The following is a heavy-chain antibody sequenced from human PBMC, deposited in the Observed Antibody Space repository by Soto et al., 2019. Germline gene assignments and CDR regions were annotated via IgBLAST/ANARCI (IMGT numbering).Heavy chain of an antibody. CDR2: IYYSGST. J-gene: IGHJ4*02. CDR3: ARAGYYAPVDY. CDR1: GGSISSYY. Sequence: SETLSLTCTVSGGSISSYYWRWIRQPPGKGLEWIGYIYYSGSTNYNPSLKSRVTISVDTSKNQFSLKLSSVTAADTAVYYCARAGYYAPVDYWGQGTLVTVSS. D-gene: IGHD2-2*01. V-gene: IGHV4-59*01.